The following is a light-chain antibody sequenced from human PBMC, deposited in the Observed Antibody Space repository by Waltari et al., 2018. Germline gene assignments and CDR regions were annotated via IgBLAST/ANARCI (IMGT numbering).Light chain of an antibody. Sequence: QSALTLPRSVSGSPGQSVTISCTATSSAVGGYNYVPWYQQHPGKAPKLMIYDVSKRPSGVPDRFSGSKSGNTASLTISGLQAEDEADYYCCSYAGSYTWVFGGGTKLTVL. CDR3: CSYAGSYTWV. J-gene: IGLJ3*02. CDR1: SSAVGGYNY. V-gene: IGLV2-11*01. CDR2: DVS.